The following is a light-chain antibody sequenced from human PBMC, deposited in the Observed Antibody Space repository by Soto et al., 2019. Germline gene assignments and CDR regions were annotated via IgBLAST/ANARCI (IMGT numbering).Light chain of an antibody. V-gene: IGKV3-11*01. CDR2: DAS. J-gene: IGKJ1*01. CDR1: QSVSSY. Sequence: EMVLTRSPATLSLSRVEVGTLGFMASQSVSSYLAWYQQKPGQAPRLLIYDASNRATGIPARFSGSGSGTDFTLTISSLEPEDFAVYYCQQRSNWPRGTFGQGTKVDIK. CDR3: QQRSNWPRGT.